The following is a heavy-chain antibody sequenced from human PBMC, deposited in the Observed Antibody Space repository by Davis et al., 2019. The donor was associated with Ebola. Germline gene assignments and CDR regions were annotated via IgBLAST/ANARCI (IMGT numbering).Heavy chain of an antibody. CDR2: ISAYNGNT. V-gene: IGHV1-18*01. J-gene: IGHJ5*02. CDR3: ARDFIWFGEGARGDWFDP. CDR1: GYTFTSYG. Sequence: ASVKVSCKASGYTFTSYGISWVRQAPGQGLEWMGWISAYNGNTNYAQKLQGRVTMTTDTSTSTAYMELRSLRSDDTAVYYCARDFIWFGEGARGDWFDPWGQGTLVTVSS. D-gene: IGHD3-10*01.